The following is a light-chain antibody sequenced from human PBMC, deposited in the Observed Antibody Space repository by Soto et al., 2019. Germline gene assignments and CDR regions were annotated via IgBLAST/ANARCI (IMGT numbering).Light chain of an antibody. Sequence: EVVLTQSPGTLSLSPGERATLSCRASQSVSNSYLAWFQQKPGQAPSLLIYDAASRATGIPDRFSGSGSGTDFTLTISRLEPEDFAVYYCQQYGTSPPFTFGQGTRLEIK. J-gene: IGKJ5*01. CDR1: QSVSNSY. CDR2: DAA. CDR3: QQYGTSPPFT. V-gene: IGKV3-20*01.